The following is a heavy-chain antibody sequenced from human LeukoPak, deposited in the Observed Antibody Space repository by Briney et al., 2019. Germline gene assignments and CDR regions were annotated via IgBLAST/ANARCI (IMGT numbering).Heavy chain of an antibody. Sequence: KPSETLSLTCTVSGYSISSGYYWGWIRQPPGKGLEWIGSIYHSGSTYYNPSLKSRVTISVDTSKNQFSLKLSSVTAADTAVYYCARLIVVVPAAIRRFDPWGQGTLVTVSS. CDR1: GYSISSGYY. CDR3: ARLIVVVPAAIRRFDP. J-gene: IGHJ5*02. D-gene: IGHD2-2*02. CDR2: IYHSGST. V-gene: IGHV4-38-2*02.